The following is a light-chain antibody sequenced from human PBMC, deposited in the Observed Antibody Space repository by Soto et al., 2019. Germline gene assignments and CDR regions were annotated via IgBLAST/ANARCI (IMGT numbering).Light chain of an antibody. CDR1: QDISSR. CDR3: QQTNSFPLT. Sequence: DIQMTQSPSSVSASVGDRVAITCRASQDISSRLAWYQQKPGKIPNLLIYDASSLQSGVPSRFSGSRSGTDFTLTISSLQPEDFATYYCQQTNSFPLTFGGGTKVEIK. CDR2: DAS. J-gene: IGKJ4*01. V-gene: IGKV1-12*01.